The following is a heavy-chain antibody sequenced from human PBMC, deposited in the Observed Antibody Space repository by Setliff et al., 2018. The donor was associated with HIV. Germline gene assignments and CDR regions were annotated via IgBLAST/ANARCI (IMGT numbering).Heavy chain of an antibody. D-gene: IGHD4-17*01. CDR2: ISGSGGVT. Sequence: PGGSLRLSCEASGFSFNTYGMSWVRQAPGKWLEWVSDISGSGGVTYYADSVKGRFTISRDNSKNTLYLQMNSLRAEDTAIYYCAKLKTTVVTPGDSWGQGTLVTVSS. CDR1: GFSFNTYG. CDR3: AKLKTTVVTPGDS. J-gene: IGHJ4*02. V-gene: IGHV3-23*01.